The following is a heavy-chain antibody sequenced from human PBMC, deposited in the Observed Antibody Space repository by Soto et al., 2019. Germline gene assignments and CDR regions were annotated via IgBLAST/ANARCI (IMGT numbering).Heavy chain of an antibody. Sequence: GGSLRLSCATSGFTLSDYYISWVRQVPGKGLEWVGNIKGDGSDPHYVDSVKGRFTISRDNAKNLIYLQMNKLRVEDTAKYYCASVPVTAEWGRGTQVTVSS. CDR2: IKGDGSDP. V-gene: IGHV3-7*03. CDR1: GFTLSDYY. CDR3: ASVPVTAE. D-gene: IGHD6-6*01. J-gene: IGHJ4*02.